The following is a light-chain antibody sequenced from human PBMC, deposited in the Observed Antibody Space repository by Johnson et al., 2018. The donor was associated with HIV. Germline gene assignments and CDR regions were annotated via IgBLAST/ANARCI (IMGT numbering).Light chain of an antibody. CDR2: DNN. CDR1: SSNIGNNY. Sequence: QSVLTQPPSVSAAPGQKVTISCSGSSSNIGNNYVSWYQQLPGTAPKLLIYDNNKRPSGIPGRFSGSKSGPSATLGITGLQTGDEADYYCGTWDSSLTSYVFGTGTKLTVL. J-gene: IGLJ1*01. V-gene: IGLV1-51*01. CDR3: GTWDSSLTSYV.